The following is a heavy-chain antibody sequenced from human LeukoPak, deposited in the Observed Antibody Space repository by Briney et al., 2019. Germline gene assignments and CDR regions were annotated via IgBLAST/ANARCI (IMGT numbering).Heavy chain of an antibody. V-gene: IGHV3-30*04. CDR3: ARGGQLVRFYFQH. CDR2: ISYDGSNK. J-gene: IGHJ1*01. Sequence: GGSLRLSCAASGFTLSSYAMHWVRQAPGKGVEWVAVISYDGSNKYYADSVKGRFTISRDNSKNTLYLQMNSPRAEDTAVYYCARGGQLVRFYFQHWGQGTLVTVSS. D-gene: IGHD6-6*01. CDR1: GFTLSSYA.